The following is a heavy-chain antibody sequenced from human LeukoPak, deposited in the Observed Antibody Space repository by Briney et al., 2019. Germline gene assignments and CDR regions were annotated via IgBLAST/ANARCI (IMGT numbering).Heavy chain of an antibody. V-gene: IGHV3-66*01. Sequence: GGSLRLSCAASGFTVTNNYMSWVRQAPGKGLEWVSIISGGGSIYYADSVKGRFTISRDNSKNTVFLRMNSLRAEDTAVYYCARDLFPGYSIGYHYGYWGQGTLVTVSS. J-gene: IGHJ4*02. CDR2: ISGGGSI. CDR3: ARDLFPGYSIGYHYGY. CDR1: GFTVTNNY. D-gene: IGHD5-12*01.